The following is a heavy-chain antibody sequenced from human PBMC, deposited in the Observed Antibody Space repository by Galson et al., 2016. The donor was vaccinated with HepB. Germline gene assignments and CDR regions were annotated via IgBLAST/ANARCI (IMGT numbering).Heavy chain of an antibody. J-gene: IGHJ5*02. D-gene: IGHD2-15*01. V-gene: IGHV3-23*01. CDR3: ARDRLTFACSGGGCYSAQDP. CDR2: ISGSGGGT. CDR1: GFTFTTSA. Sequence: LRLSCAASGFTFTTSAMSWVRQAPGKGLEWVSAISGSGGGTFYADSVKGRFTISRDNSKNTLFLQMHSLRVEDTAVYYCARDRLTFACSGGGCYSAQDPWGQGTLVTVSS.